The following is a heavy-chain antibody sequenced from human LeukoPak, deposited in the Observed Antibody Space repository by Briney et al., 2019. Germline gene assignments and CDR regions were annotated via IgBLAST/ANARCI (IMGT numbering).Heavy chain of an antibody. Sequence: PSQTLSLTCTVSGGSISSGGYYWSWIRQPPGKGLEWIGYIYYSGSTNYNPSLKSRVTISLDTSKNQFSLKLSSVTAADTAVYYCARGRAYYDSTGYYYWGQGTLVTVSS. V-gene: IGHV4-61*08. CDR3: ARGRAYYDSTGYYY. J-gene: IGHJ4*02. D-gene: IGHD3-22*01. CDR2: IYYSGST. CDR1: GGSISSGGYY.